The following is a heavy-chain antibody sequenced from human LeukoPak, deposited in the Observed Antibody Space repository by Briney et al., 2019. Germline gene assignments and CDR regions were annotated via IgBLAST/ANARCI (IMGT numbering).Heavy chain of an antibody. CDR3: ARGGAVAVSSSFDY. J-gene: IGHJ4*02. CDR2: ISYDGSNK. CDR1: GFTFSSYA. D-gene: IGHD6-19*01. Sequence: GGSLRLSCAASGFTFSSYAMHWVRQAPGKGLEWVAVISYDGSNKYYADSVEGRFTISRDNSKNTLYLQMNSLRAEDTAVYYCARGGAVAVSSSFDYWGQGTLVTVSS. V-gene: IGHV3-30-3*01.